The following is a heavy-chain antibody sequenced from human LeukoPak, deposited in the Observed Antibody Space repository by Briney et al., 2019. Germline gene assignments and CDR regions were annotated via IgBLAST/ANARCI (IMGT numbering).Heavy chain of an antibody. J-gene: IGHJ3*02. CDR1: GFTFSSYS. CDR3: ARAKPGFHDYGDYENAFDI. Sequence: GGSLRLSCAASGFTFSSYSMNWVRHAPGKGMEWVSSISSSSGYIYYTDSVKGRFTISRDNAKNSLYLKMNSLRAEDTAVYYCARAKPGFHDYGDYENAFDIWGQGTMVTVSS. V-gene: IGHV3-21*01. CDR2: ISSSSGYI. D-gene: IGHD4-17*01.